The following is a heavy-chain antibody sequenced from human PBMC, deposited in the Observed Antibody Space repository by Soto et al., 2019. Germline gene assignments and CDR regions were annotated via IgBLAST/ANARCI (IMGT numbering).Heavy chain of an antibody. J-gene: IGHJ6*02. V-gene: IGHV3-33*01. Sequence: GGSLRLSCAASGFTFSSYGMHWVRQAPGKGLEWVAVIWCDGSNKYYADSVKGRFTISRDNSKNTLYLQMNSLRAEDTAVYYCARDVMVRGVIITEDYYYGMDVWGQGTMVTVSS. D-gene: IGHD3-10*01. CDR2: IWCDGSNK. CDR1: GFTFSSYG. CDR3: ARDVMVRGVIITEDYYYGMDV.